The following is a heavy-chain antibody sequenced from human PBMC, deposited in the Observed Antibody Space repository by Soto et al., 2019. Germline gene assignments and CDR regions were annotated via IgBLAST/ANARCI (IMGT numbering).Heavy chain of an antibody. CDR2: IIPIFGTA. CDR3: AIAPNPYSSGWFTTGDY. Sequence: SVKVFCRASGGTFSSYAISWVRRAPRQGLEWMGGIIPIFGTANYAQKFQGRVTITADESTSTAYMELSSHISEDTAVYYCAIAPNPYSSGWFTTGDYWGQGTLVTVS. V-gene: IGHV1-69*13. CDR1: GGTFSSYA. J-gene: IGHJ4*02. D-gene: IGHD6-19*01.